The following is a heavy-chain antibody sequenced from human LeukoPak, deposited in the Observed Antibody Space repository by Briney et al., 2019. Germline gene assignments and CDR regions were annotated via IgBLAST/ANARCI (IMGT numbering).Heavy chain of an antibody. CDR3: TRRAIRDY. J-gene: IGHJ4*02. Sequence: GGSLRLSCAASGFTFSNYWMHWVRQAPGKGLVWVSRINSDGINTSYADSVKGRFTISRDNAKNTLNLQMNSLKTEDTAVYYCTRRAIRDYWGQGTLVTVSS. CDR1: GFTFSNYW. V-gene: IGHV3-74*01. D-gene: IGHD3-9*01. CDR2: INSDGINT.